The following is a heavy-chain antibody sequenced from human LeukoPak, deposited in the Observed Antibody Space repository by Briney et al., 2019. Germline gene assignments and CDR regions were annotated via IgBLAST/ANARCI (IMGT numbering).Heavy chain of an antibody. D-gene: IGHD1-26*01. CDR2: ITSDESTK. J-gene: IGHJ5*02. CDR1: GFIFGSYS. Sequence: GGSLRLSCVASGFIFGSYSMNWVRQAPGKGLEWIAYITSDESTKSYADSVKGRFTISRDNDKNSLYLHMNSLRAEDTALYYCVRGNLGGFDPWGQGTRVTVSS. CDR3: VRGNLGGFDP. V-gene: IGHV3-48*01.